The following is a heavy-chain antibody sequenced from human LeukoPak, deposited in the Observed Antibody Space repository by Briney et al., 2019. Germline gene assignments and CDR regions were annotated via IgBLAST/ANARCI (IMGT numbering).Heavy chain of an antibody. CDR1: GYTFTGYY. CDR3: ARVSNSSGYYQIDY. D-gene: IGHD3-22*01. CDR2: INPNSGGT. J-gene: IGHJ4*02. Sequence: ASVKVSCKASGYTFTGYYMNWVRQAPGQGLEWMGWINPNSGGTNYAQKFQGRVTMTRDTSISTAYMELSRLRSDDTAVYYCARVSNSSGYYQIDYWGQGTLVTVSS. V-gene: IGHV1-2*02.